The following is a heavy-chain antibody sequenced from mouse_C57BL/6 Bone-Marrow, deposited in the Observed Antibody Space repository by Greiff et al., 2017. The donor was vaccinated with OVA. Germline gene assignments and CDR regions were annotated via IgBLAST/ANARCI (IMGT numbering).Heavy chain of an antibody. D-gene: IGHD1-1*01. Sequence: DVQLQESGPELVKPGASVKIPCKASGYTFTDYSMDWVKQSHGKSLEWIGDINPNNGGTIYNQKFKGKATLTVDKSSSTAYMELRSLTSEDTAVYYCARDPIYYGSSYWYFDVWGTGTTVTVSP. CDR2: INPNNGGT. CDR3: ARDPIYYGSSYWYFDV. CDR1: GYTFTDYS. J-gene: IGHJ1*03. V-gene: IGHV1-18*01.